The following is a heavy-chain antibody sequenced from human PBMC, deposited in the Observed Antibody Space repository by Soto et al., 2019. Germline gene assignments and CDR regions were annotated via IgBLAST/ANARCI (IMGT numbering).Heavy chain of an antibody. CDR2: IYYSGST. CDR1: GGSISSYY. D-gene: IGHD4-17*01. Sequence: SETLSLTCTVSGGSISSYYWSWIRQPPGKGLEWIGYIYYSGSTNYNPSLKSRVTISVDTSKNQFSLKLSSVTAADTAVYYCARGDDYGDFFDYWGQGTLVTVSS. V-gene: IGHV4-59*08. CDR3: ARGDDYGDFFDY. J-gene: IGHJ4*02.